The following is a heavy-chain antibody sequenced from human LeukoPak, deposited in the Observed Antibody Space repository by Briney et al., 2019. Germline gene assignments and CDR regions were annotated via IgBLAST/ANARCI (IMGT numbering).Heavy chain of an antibody. CDR3: ARDSSGYYRIDY. V-gene: IGHV4-59*08. CDR1: GGSISSYY. Sequence: SETLSLTCTVSGGSISSYYWSWIRHPPGKGLEGIGYVFHSGSTNYNPSLKSRVTISVDTSKNQFSLKLTSVTAADTAVYYCARDSSGYYRIDYWGQGTLVTVSS. J-gene: IGHJ4*02. D-gene: IGHD3-22*01. CDR2: VFHSGST.